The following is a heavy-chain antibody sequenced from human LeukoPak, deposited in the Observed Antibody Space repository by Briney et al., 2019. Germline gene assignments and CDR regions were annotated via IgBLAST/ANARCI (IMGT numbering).Heavy chain of an antibody. D-gene: IGHD3-10*01. CDR1: GFTFSSCE. V-gene: IGHV3-48*03. CDR2: ISSSGSTI. Sequence: PGGSLRLSCAASGFTFSSCEMNWVRQAPGKGLEWVSYISSSGSTIYYADSVKGRFTISRDNAKNSLYLQMNSLRAEDTAVYYCARDIGFGEFNWFDPWGQGTLVTVSS. J-gene: IGHJ5*02. CDR3: ARDIGFGEFNWFDP.